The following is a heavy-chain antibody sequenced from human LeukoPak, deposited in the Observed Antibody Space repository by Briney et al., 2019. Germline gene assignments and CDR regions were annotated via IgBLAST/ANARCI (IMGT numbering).Heavy chain of an antibody. CDR1: EFTFSNYG. J-gene: IGHJ6*04. Sequence: GGSLRLSCAASEFTFSNYGMSWVRQAPGKGLEWVSAISGSGGSTYYADSVKGRFTISRDNAKNSLYLQMNGLRAEDTAVYYCAELGITMIGGVWGKGTTVTISS. CDR2: ISGSGGST. V-gene: IGHV3-23*01. D-gene: IGHD3-10*02. CDR3: AELGITMIGGV.